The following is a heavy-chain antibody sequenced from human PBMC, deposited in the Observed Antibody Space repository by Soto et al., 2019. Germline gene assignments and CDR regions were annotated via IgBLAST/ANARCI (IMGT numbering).Heavy chain of an antibody. D-gene: IGHD3-10*01. V-gene: IGHV4-31*03. CDR3: ARDNHYYGLGRLDP. CDR1: GVSISSGGYY. J-gene: IGHJ5*02. CDR2: IYYSGNT. Sequence: QVQLQESGPGLVKPSQTLSLTCTVSGVSISSGGYYWSWIRQHPAKGLEWIGYIYYSGNTYYNPYLKSRISISIDTSNNQFSLKLSSVTAADTAVYYCARDNHYYGLGRLDPWGQGTLVTVSS.